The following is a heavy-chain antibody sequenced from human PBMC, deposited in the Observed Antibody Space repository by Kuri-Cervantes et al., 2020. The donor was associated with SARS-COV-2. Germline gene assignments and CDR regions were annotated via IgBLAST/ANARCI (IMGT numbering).Heavy chain of an antibody. CDR1: GYTFTDYY. D-gene: IGHD1-1*01. CDR2: INPNSGGT. J-gene: IGHJ4*02. V-gene: IGHV1-2*02. CDR3: ARDFRNDDFFDA. Sequence: ASVKVSCKASGYTFTDYYMHWVRQAPGQGLEWMGWINPNSGGTSYAPKFQDRVTMTRDTSINILHMYLSGLRSDDMAVYYCARDFRNDDFFDAWGQGTLVTVSS.